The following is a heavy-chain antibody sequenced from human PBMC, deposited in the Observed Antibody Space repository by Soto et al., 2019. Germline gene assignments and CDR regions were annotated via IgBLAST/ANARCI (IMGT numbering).Heavy chain of an antibody. J-gene: IGHJ6*02. CDR3: ATDIVVVPAATEYYYYGMDV. CDR1: GYSFTSYW. D-gene: IGHD2-2*01. V-gene: IGHV5-10-1*01. CDR2: IDPSDSYT. Sequence: GESLKISCAASGYSFTSYWISWVRQMPGKGLEWMGRIDPSDSYTNYSPSFQGHVTISADKSISTAYLQWSSLKASDTAMYYCATDIVVVPAATEYYYYGMDVWGQGTTVTVSS.